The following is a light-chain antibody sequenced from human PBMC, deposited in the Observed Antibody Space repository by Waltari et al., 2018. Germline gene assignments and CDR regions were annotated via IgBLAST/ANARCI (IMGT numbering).Light chain of an antibody. CDR3: QHYNAYRT. CDR1: QSISTW. CDR2: AAS. J-gene: IGKJ1*01. Sequence: DSQMPQSPSPLSASVGHRVIITCRASQSISTWLAWYQQKPGKAPQLLIFAASSLQTGVPSRFSGSGSGTEFTLTINSLQPDDFATYYCQHYNAYRTFGQGTKVEIK. V-gene: IGKV1-5*01.